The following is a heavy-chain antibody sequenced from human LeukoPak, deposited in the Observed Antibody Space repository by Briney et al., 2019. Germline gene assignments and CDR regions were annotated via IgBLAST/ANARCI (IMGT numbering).Heavy chain of an antibody. CDR2: INAGGSSA. CDR3: VRDDYGMDV. J-gene: IGHJ6*02. CDR1: GFPFSNYF. Sequence: GGSLRLSCEASGFPFSNYFMHWVRQAPGEGLMWVSRINAGGSSANYADSVKGRFTVSRDNAKNTLYLQMNGLRVEDTAVYFCVRDDYGMDVWGQGTAVIVSS. V-gene: IGHV3-74*01.